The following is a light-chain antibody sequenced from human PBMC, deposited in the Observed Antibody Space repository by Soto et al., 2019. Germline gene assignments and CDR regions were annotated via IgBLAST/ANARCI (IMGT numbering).Light chain of an antibody. J-gene: IGKJ1*01. CDR1: YGISCY. CDR3: QQYYTYLLTT. Sequence: AIRIIQSPSSLSASTGDRDTITCRAIYGISCYLDWYQQKPGKAPKLLIYAASTLQSGVPSRFSGSGSGTDFTLSISCLQFEDFATYSCQQYYTYLLTTLGQGTNVDIK. CDR2: AAS. V-gene: IGKV1-8*01.